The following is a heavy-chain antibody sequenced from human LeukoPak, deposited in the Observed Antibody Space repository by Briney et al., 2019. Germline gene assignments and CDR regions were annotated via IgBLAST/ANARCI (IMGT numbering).Heavy chain of an antibody. Sequence: GGSLRLSCAASGFTFNNYAMSWVRQAPGKGLNWVSAISGSGGSTYYADSVKGRFTISRDNSKNTLYLQMNSLRAEDTAVYYCAKDLATAIRRYFDYWGQGTLVTVSS. CDR1: GFTFNNYA. V-gene: IGHV3-23*01. D-gene: IGHD2-2*02. CDR3: AKDLATAIRRYFDY. CDR2: ISGSGGST. J-gene: IGHJ4*02.